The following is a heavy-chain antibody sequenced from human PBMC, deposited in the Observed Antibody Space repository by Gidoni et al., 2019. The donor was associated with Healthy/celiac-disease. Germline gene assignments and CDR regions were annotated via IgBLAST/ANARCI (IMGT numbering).Heavy chain of an antibody. D-gene: IGHD6-19*01. CDR2: INHSGRT. CDR3: ARGRGSGWYNY. Sequence: QVQLQQWGAGLLKPSETLSLTCAVYGGSFSGYYWSWIRQPPGKGLEWIGEINHSGRTNYNPSLKSRVTISVDTSKNQCSLKLSSVTAADTAVYYCARGRGSGWYNYWGQGTLVTVSS. J-gene: IGHJ4*02. CDR1: GGSFSGYY. V-gene: IGHV4-34*01.